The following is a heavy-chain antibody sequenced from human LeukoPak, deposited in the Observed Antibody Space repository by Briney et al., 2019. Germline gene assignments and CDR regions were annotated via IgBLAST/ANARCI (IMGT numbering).Heavy chain of an antibody. Sequence: SETLSLTCAVYGGSFSGYYWSWIRQPPGKGLEWIGEINHSGSTNYNPSLKSRVTISVDTSKNQFSLKLSSVTAADTAVYYCASPLLWFGELPSWGQGTLVTVSS. J-gene: IGHJ4*02. V-gene: IGHV4-34*01. D-gene: IGHD3-10*01. CDR1: GGSFSGYY. CDR2: INHSGST. CDR3: ASPLLWFGELPS.